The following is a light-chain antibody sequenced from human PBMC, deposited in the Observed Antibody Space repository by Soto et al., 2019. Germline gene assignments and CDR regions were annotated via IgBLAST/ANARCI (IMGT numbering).Light chain of an antibody. CDR1: SSNIGAGHD. J-gene: IGLJ1*01. V-gene: IGLV1-40*01. CDR3: QSYDSSLSGSEV. CDR2: GNG. Sequence: QSVLTLAPSVSGAPGQSVTISCTGSSSNIGAGHDVHWYQHLPGTAPKLLIYGNGNRPSGVPDRFSGSKSGTSASLAITGLQTEDEADYYCQSYDSSLSGSEVFGTGTKVTVL.